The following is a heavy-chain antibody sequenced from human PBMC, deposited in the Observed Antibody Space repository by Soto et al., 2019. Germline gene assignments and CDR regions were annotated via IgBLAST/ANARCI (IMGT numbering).Heavy chain of an antibody. V-gene: IGHV3-33*01. CDR2: IWYDGSNK. Sequence: GGSLRLSCTASGFTFGDYAMSWFRQAPGKGLEWVAVIWYDGSNKYYADSVKGRFTISRDNSKNTLYLQMNSLRAEDTAVYYCARDRFGDIGGYWGQGTLVTVSS. CDR3: ARDRFGDIGGY. J-gene: IGHJ4*02. D-gene: IGHD3-10*01. CDR1: GFTFGDYA.